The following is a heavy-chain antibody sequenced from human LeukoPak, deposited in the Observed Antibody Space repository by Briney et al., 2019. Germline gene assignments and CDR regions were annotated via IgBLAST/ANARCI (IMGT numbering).Heavy chain of an antibody. CDR3: AKDPSVVAVAVTSLDY. CDR1: GFTLSSYE. D-gene: IGHD6-19*01. Sequence: GGSLRLSCTVSGFTLSSYEMSWIRQAPGKGLEWVSAISGSGGSTYYADSVKGRFTISRDNSKNTLYLQMNSLRAEDTAVYYCAKDPSVVAVAVTSLDYWGQGTLVTVSS. J-gene: IGHJ4*02. CDR2: ISGSGGST. V-gene: IGHV3-23*01.